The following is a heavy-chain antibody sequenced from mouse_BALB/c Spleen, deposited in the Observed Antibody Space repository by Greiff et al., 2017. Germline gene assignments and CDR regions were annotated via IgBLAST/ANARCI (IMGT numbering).Heavy chain of an antibody. Sequence: EVMLVESGGGLVKLGGSLILSCAASGFTFSSYYMSWVRQTPEKRLELVAAINSNGGSTYYPDSVKGRFTISRDNAKNTLYLQMSSLKSEDTAMYYCARDRYRSNFDYWGQGTTLTVSS. CDR1: GFTFSSYY. J-gene: IGHJ2*01. D-gene: IGHD2-14*01. CDR3: ARDRYRSNFDY. CDR2: INSNGGST. V-gene: IGHV5-6-2*01.